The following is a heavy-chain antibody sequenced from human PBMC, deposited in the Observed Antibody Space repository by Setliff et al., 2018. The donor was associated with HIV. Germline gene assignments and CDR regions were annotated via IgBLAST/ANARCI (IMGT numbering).Heavy chain of an antibody. Sequence: GGSLRLSCAASGFAFSNYAMTWVRQAPGKGLEWVSTIGAAGYPTHYAESVKGRFTISRDNAKNTLYLQMNGLGAEDTAVYYCVRGIVGASVFNYWGQGTQVTVSS. CDR3: VRGIVGASVFNY. CDR2: IGAAGYPT. D-gene: IGHD1-26*01. J-gene: IGHJ4*02. CDR1: GFAFSNYA. V-gene: IGHV3-23*01.